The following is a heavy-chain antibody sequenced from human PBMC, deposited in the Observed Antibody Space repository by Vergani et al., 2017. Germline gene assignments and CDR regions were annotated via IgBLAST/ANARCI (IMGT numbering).Heavy chain of an antibody. CDR2: IIPIFGTA. V-gene: IGHV1-69*14. CDR3: AREGIVVVPAAISYYYNYMDV. D-gene: IGHD2-2*01. J-gene: IGHJ6*03. Sequence: QVQLVQSGAEVKKPGSSVKVSCKASGGTFSSYAISWVRQAPGQGLEWMGRIIPIFGTANYAQKFQSRVTITADKSTRTAYMVLSSLRAEDTAVYYCAREGIVVVPAAISYYYNYMDVWGKGTTVTVSS. CDR1: GGTFSSYA.